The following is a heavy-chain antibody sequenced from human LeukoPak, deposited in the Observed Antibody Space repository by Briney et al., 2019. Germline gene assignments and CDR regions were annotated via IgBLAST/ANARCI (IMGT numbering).Heavy chain of an antibody. CDR3: AKYTSGWVNDY. CDR2: ISGSGGST. J-gene: IGHJ4*02. V-gene: IGHV3-23*01. CDR1: GFTFSSYG. Sequence: GGTLRLSCAASGFTFSSYGMSWVRQAPGKGLEWVSAISGSGGSTYYADSVKGRFTISRDNSKNTLSLQMNSLRAEDTALYYCAKYTSGWVNDYWGQGTLVTVSS. D-gene: IGHD6-19*01.